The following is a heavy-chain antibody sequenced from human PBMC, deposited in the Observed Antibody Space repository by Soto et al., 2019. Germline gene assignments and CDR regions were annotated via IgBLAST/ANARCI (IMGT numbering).Heavy chain of an antibody. CDR2: ISGFSATI. V-gene: IGHV3-48*02. J-gene: IGHJ4*02. D-gene: IGHD1-26*01. Sequence: DVQLVNSGGGFVLPGGSLRLSCGASGFKFTSDGMNWVRQSPGKGFEWLAYISGFSATIKSADSVRGRFIVSRDNDINSLYLQLTDLRDDDTAVYYCARGGAARPDYWGQGTLVVVSS. CDR3: ARGGAARPDY. CDR1: GFKFTSDG.